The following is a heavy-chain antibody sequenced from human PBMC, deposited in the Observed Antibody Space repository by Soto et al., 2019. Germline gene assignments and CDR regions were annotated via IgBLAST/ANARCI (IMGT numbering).Heavy chain of an antibody. CDR3: ARQESSGWYSVRPGEVDY. CDR2: IHPGDSDT. J-gene: IGHJ4*02. CDR1: GYSFTSYW. Sequence: GESLKISCKVSGYSFTSYWIGWVRQMPGKGLEWMGIIHPGDSDTRYSPSFQGQVTISADKSISTAYLQWSSLKASDTAMYYCARQESSGWYSVRPGEVDYWGQGTLVTVSS. D-gene: IGHD6-19*01. V-gene: IGHV5-51*01.